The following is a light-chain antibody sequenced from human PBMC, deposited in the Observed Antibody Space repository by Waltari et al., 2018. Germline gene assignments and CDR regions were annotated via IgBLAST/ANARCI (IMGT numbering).Light chain of an antibody. J-gene: IGLJ3*02. Sequence: QSALTQPASVPGSPGQSITISCTGTSSDVGSYNLVSWYQQYPGKAPKLMIYEGSKRPSGVSNRFSCSKSGNRASLTISGLQAEDEADYYCCSYVGSSSWVFGGGTKLTVL. CDR3: CSYVGSSSWV. CDR1: SSDVGSYNL. CDR2: EGS. V-gene: IGLV2-23*01.